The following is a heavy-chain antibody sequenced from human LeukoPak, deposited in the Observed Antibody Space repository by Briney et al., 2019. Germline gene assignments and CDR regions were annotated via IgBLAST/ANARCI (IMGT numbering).Heavy chain of an antibody. D-gene: IGHD4-23*01. CDR1: GYSISRGFF. Sequence: SETLSLTCSVSGYSISRGFFWGWIRQPPGKGPEWIGTVRHGGSTSYNPSLQSRVTISVDTSKNQFSLKVTSVTAADTAMYYCATDSDVRRFFHWDQGTLVTVSS. CDR2: VRHGGST. CDR3: ATDSDVRRFFH. V-gene: IGHV4-38-2*02. J-gene: IGHJ4*02.